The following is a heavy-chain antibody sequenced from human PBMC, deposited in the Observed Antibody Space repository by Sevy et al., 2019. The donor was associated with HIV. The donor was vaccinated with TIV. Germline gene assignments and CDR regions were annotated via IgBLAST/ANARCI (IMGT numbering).Heavy chain of an antibody. D-gene: IGHD6-19*01. V-gene: IGHV1-2*06. Sequence: ASVKVSCKASGYTFTGYYMHWVRQAPGQGLEWMGRINPNSGGTNYAQKFQGRVTMTRDTCISTAYMELSSLRSDDTAVYYCAREGIAVAGTWGSWFDPWGQGTLVTVSS. CDR3: AREGIAVAGTWGSWFDP. CDR2: INPNSGGT. J-gene: IGHJ5*02. CDR1: GYTFTGYY.